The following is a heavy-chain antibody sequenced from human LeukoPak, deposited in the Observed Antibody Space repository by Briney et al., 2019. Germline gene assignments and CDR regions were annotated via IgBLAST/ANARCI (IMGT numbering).Heavy chain of an antibody. Sequence: SQTLSLTCTVSGVSISTGNYYWSWIRQPAGKGLEYIGRIYTTGGTSGSTYYNPSLKSRVTISVDTSKNQFSLKLSSVTAADTSVYYCAWGDSSGYPFDPWGQETLVTVSS. CDR3: AWGDSSGYPFDP. CDR2: IYTTGGTSGST. CDR1: GVSISTGNYY. D-gene: IGHD3-22*01. V-gene: IGHV4-61*02. J-gene: IGHJ5*02.